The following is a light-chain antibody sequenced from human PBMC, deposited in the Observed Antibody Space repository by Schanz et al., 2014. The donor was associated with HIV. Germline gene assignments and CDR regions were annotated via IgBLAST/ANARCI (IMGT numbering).Light chain of an antibody. CDR1: QAIRAD. V-gene: IGKV1-17*01. Sequence: DIQMTQSPSPLSASIGDTITITCRASQAIRADLGWYQQKPGRAPKRLIYGASNLQSGVPSRFSGSGSETEFTLTVSSLQAEDFATYYCLQYHAFPWTFGQGTKVEIK. CDR3: LQYHAFPWT. J-gene: IGKJ1*01. CDR2: GAS.